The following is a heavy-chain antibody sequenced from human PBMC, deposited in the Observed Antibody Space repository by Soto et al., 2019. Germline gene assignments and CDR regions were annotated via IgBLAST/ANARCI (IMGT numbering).Heavy chain of an antibody. CDR3: ARDRGYSTFDI. CDR1: GFSFSSYW. Sequence: EVQLVESGGGLVQSGGSLRLSCGASGFSFSSYWMSWVRQAPGKGLEWVANMNQGGSEINYVDSVRGRFTISRDNAKNLLYLQMNSLRVEDTAVYHCARDRGYSTFDICGQGTMVTVSS. J-gene: IGHJ3*02. D-gene: IGHD2-2*01. CDR2: MNQGGSEI. V-gene: IGHV3-7*01.